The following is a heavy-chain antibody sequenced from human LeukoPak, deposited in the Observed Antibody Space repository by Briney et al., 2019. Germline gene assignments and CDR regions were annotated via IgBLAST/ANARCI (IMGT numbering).Heavy chain of an antibody. CDR1: GFTFINAW. Sequence: PGGSLRLSCAASGFTFINAWMAWVRQAPGKGLEGVGRIKAKAHGGTIEYAAPVKGRFTISRDDSKNTLYLQMNSLKTEDTAVYYCTTDGVGVEGATYDNWGQGPLVSVSS. V-gene: IGHV3-15*01. CDR2: IKAKAHGGTI. CDR3: TTDGVGVEGATYDN. J-gene: IGHJ4*02. D-gene: IGHD1-26*01.